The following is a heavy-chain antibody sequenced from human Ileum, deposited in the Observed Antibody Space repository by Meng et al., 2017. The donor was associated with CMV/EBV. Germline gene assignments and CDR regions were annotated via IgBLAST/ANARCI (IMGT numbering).Heavy chain of an antibody. D-gene: IGHD3-3*01. CDR3: ARGFMAQGFDP. Sequence: GESLRLSCAASGFIFSNYEMNWVRQTPGKGLEWVSHISGRSNIIYYADSVKGRFTISRDNANNSVYLQMNSLRADDTGVYYCARGFMAQGFDPWGQGTRVTVSS. CDR1: GFIFSNYE. J-gene: IGHJ5*02. V-gene: IGHV3-48*03. CDR2: ISGRSNII.